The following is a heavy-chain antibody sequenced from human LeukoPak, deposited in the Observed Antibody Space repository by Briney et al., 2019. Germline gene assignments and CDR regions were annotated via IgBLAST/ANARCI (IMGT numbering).Heavy chain of an antibody. V-gene: IGHV1-69*05. J-gene: IGHJ4*02. CDR1: GGTFSSYA. CDR2: IIPIFGTA. CDR3: AREFPFYYDSSGYFDY. D-gene: IGHD3-22*01. Sequence: ASVKVSCKASGGTFSSYAISWLRQASGQGLEWMGGIIPIFGTANYAQKFQGRVTITTDESTSTAYMELSSLRSEDTAVYYCAREFPFYYDSSGYFDYWGQGTLVTVSS.